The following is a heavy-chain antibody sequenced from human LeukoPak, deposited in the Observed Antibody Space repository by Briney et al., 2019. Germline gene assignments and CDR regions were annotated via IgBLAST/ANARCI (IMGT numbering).Heavy chain of an antibody. Sequence: ASVKVSCKASGYTFTNYGVSWVRQAPGQGLEWMGWISGYNGYTNYAQKLQGRVTMTTDTSTSTAYMELRSLRSDDTAVYYCARGVAAAGTYYYYYMDVWGKGTTVTVSS. J-gene: IGHJ6*03. D-gene: IGHD6-13*01. V-gene: IGHV1-18*01. CDR2: ISGYNGYT. CDR3: ARGVAAAGTYYYYYMDV. CDR1: GYTFTNYG.